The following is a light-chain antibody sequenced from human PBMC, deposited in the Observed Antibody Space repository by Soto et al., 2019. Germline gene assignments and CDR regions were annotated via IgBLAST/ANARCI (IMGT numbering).Light chain of an antibody. CDR3: SSYTSRRTLV. J-gene: IGLJ1*01. CDR2: EVS. Sequence: QXASVSGSPVQSITISCTGTSSDVGGYNYVSWYQQHPGKAPKLMIYEVSNRPSGVSNRFSGSKSGNTASLTISGLQAEDEGDYYCSSYTSRRTLVFGTGTKVTVL. V-gene: IGLV2-14*01. CDR1: SSDVGGYNY.